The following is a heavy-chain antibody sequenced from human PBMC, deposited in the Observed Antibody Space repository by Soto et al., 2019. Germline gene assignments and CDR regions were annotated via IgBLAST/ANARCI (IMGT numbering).Heavy chain of an antibody. V-gene: IGHV4-39*01. D-gene: IGHD6-19*01. Sequence: QLQLQESGPGLVKPSETLSLTCTVSGGSISSSNYYWGWIRQPPGKGLEWIGSIYHSGSTYYNPSLKSRVTISVDTSKNQFSLKVSSVTAADTAVYYCARVPWNSGWRFDYWGQGTLVTVSS. CDR2: IYHSGST. CDR3: ARVPWNSGWRFDY. J-gene: IGHJ4*02. CDR1: GGSISSSNYY.